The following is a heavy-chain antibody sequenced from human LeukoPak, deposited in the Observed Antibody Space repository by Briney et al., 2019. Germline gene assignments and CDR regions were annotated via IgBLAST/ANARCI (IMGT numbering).Heavy chain of an antibody. CDR3: AEMGRAGGYAFDI. J-gene: IGHJ3*02. V-gene: IGHV1-69*13. CDR2: IIPIFGTA. D-gene: IGHD6-19*01. CDR1: GGTFSSYA. Sequence: SVKVSCKASGGTFSSYAISWVRQAPGQGLEWMGGIIPIFGTANYAQKFQGRVTITADESTSTAYMELSSLRSEDTAVYYCAEMGRAGGYAFDIWGQGTMVTVSS.